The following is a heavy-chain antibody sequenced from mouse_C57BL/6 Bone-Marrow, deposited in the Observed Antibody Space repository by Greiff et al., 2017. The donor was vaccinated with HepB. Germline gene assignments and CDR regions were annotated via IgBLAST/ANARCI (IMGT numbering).Heavy chain of an antibody. D-gene: IGHD1-1*01. Sequence: QVQLQQSGAELVMPGASVKLSCKASGYTFTSYWMHWVKQRPGQGLEWIGEIDPSDSYTNYNQKFKGKSTLTVDKSSSTAYMQLSSRTSEDSAVYYCAREDTTVVADFDYWGQGTTLTVSS. V-gene: IGHV1-69*01. CDR2: IDPSDSYT. CDR3: AREDTTVVADFDY. J-gene: IGHJ2*01. CDR1: GYTFTSYW.